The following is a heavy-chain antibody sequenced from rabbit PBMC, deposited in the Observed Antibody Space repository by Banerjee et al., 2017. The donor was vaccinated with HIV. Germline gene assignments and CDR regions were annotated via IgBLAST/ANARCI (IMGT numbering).Heavy chain of an antibody. J-gene: IGHJ3*01. V-gene: IGHV1S45*01. CDR3: ARGSGTIRLDL. CDR2: IDAGSGGT. D-gene: IGHD7-1*01. CDR1: GFSFSSYW. Sequence: QEQLVESGGDLVKPEGSLTLTCTASGFSFSSYWICWVRQAPGKGLEWIGCIDAGSGGTYYASWAKGRFTISKTSSTTVTLQMTSLTAADTATYFCARGSGTIRLDLWGQGTLVTVS.